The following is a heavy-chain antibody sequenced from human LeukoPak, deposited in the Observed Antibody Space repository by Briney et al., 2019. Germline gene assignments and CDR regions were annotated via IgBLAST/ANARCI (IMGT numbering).Heavy chain of an antibody. Sequence: GESLKISCKGSGYSFTSYWIGWVRQMPGKGLEWMGIIYPGDSDTRYSPSFQGQVTISVDTSKNQLSLKLSSVTAADTAVYYCARWMWGGAADIWGRGALVTVSS. V-gene: IGHV5-51*01. CDR2: IYPGDSDT. CDR3: ARWMWGGAADI. J-gene: IGHJ3*02. D-gene: IGHD1-26*01. CDR1: GYSFTSYW.